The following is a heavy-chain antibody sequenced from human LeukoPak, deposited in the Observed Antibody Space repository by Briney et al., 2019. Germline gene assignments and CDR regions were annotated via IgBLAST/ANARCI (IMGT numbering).Heavy chain of an antibody. Sequence: ASVTVSCKASGYTFTSYAMHWVRQAPGQRLEWMGWINAGNGNTKYSQKFQGRVTITRDTSASTAYMELSSLRSEDTAVYYCARVRVGGTSPYYWGQGTLVTVSS. CDR2: INAGNGNT. D-gene: IGHD1-26*01. CDR1: GYTFTSYA. J-gene: IGHJ4*02. V-gene: IGHV1-3*01. CDR3: ARVRVGGTSPYY.